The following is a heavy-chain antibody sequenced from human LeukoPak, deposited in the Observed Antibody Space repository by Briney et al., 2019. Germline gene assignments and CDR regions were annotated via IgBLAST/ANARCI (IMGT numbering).Heavy chain of an antibody. Sequence: SQTLSLTCAISGDSVSSNIAAWDWIRQSPSRGHEWLGRTYFRSKWYSDYAVSVKSRITINPDTSKNQFSLQLNSVTPEDTAVYYCGRGGWYVLAWGQGTLVTVSS. CDR3: GRGGWYVLA. J-gene: IGHJ4*02. CDR1: GDSVSSNIAA. D-gene: IGHD6-19*01. V-gene: IGHV6-1*01. CDR2: TYFRSKWYS.